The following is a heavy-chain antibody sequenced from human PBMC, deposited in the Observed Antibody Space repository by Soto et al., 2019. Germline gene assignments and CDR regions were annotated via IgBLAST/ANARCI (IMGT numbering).Heavy chain of an antibody. Sequence: SETLSLTCTVSGGSINSGGYYWTWLRQHPGKGLEWLGYIADFGYTFYNPSLRSRVILSMDTSKSQFSLKLSSATAADTAVYFCARKQAGFFYGIDYWGQGTLVTVSS. J-gene: IGHJ4*02. CDR3: ARKQAGFFYGIDY. D-gene: IGHD3-3*01. V-gene: IGHV4-31*03. CDR2: IADFGYT. CDR1: GGSINSGGYY.